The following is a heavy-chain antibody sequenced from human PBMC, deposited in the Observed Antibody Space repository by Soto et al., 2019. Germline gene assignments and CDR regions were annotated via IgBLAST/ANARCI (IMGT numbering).Heavy chain of an antibody. Sequence: GGSLRLSCAASGLTFSSYGMHWVRQAPGKGLEWVAVIWYDGSNKYYADSVKGRFTISRDNSKNTLYLQMNSLRAEDTAVYYCARDRAVLSIAAAGPIDYWGQGTLVTVSS. V-gene: IGHV3-33*01. CDR3: ARDRAVLSIAAAGPIDY. CDR1: GLTFSSYG. J-gene: IGHJ4*02. D-gene: IGHD6-13*01. CDR2: IWYDGSNK.